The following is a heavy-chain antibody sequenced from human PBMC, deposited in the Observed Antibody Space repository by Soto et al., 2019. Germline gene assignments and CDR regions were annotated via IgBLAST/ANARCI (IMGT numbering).Heavy chain of an antibody. CDR3: AKEVSLGSTVDLGY. V-gene: IGHV3-23*01. J-gene: IGHJ4*02. CDR2: ISGSGGST. CDR1: GFTFSIFA. D-gene: IGHD7-27*01. Sequence: GGSLRLSCAASGFTFSIFAMSWVRQSPGKGLEWVSTISGSGGSTYYADAVKGRFTISRDNSMGTLYLQMKSLSVEDTAIYYCAKEVSLGSTVDLGYWGQGALVT.